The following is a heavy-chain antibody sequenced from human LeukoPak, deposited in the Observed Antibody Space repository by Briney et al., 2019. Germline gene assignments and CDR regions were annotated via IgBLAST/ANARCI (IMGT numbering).Heavy chain of an antibody. CDR3: ARVVAWSGYYTYYYYYYMDV. CDR1: GGSFSGYY. J-gene: IGHJ6*03. CDR2: INYSGST. V-gene: IGHV4-34*01. Sequence: KPSETLSLTCAVYGGSFSGYYWSWIRQPPGKGLEWIGEINYSGSTNYNPSLKSRVTISVDTSKNQFSLKLSSVTAADTAVYYCARVVAWSGYYTYYYYYYMDVWGKGTTVTVSS. D-gene: IGHD3-3*01.